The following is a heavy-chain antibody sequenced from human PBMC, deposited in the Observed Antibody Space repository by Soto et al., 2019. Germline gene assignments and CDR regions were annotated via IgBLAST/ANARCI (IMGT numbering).Heavy chain of an antibody. CDR3: ARVKRQRIDSGSYLYPVRYYYYMDV. CDR2: ISSSGSTI. V-gene: IGHV3-11*01. J-gene: IGHJ6*03. CDR1: GFTFSDYY. D-gene: IGHD3-10*01. Sequence: GGSLRLSCAASGFTFSDYYMSWIRQAPGKGLEWVSYISSSGSTIYYADSVKGRFTISRDNAKNSLYLQMNSLRAEDTAVYYCARVKRQRIDSGSYLYPVRYYYYMDVWGKGTTVTVSS.